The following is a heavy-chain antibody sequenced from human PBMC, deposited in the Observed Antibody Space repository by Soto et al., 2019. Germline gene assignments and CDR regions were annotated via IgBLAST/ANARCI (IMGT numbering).Heavy chain of an antibody. Sequence: PGGSLRLSCAASGFIVTNNYMSWVRQAPGKGLEWVSIIYSGGNTYYADSVKGRFTISRDNSKNTLYLQMNSLRAEDTAVYYCARGTRYSNSWPDYWGQGT. CDR3: ARGTRYSNSWPDY. CDR2: IYSGGNT. J-gene: IGHJ4*02. CDR1: GFIVTNNY. V-gene: IGHV3-53*01. D-gene: IGHD6-13*01.